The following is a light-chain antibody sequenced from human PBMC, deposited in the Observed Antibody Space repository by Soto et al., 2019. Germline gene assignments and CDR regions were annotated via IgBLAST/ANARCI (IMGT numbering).Light chain of an antibody. CDR3: SSYISSSTPYV. J-gene: IGLJ1*01. Sequence: QSALTQPASVSGYPGQSITISCTGASSDVGAYNYVAWCQQHPGKGPKLLIYDVSNRPSGFSSRFSGSKSGNTASLTISGLQAEDEADYYCSSYISSSTPYVFGNGTKVTVL. V-gene: IGLV2-14*01. CDR1: SSDVGAYNY. CDR2: DVS.